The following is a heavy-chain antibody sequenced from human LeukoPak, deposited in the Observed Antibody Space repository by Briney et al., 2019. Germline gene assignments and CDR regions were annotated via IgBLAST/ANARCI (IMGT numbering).Heavy chain of an antibody. Sequence: QPGGSLRLSCAASGFTFSSYAMSWVRQAPGKGLEWVSAISGSGGSTYYADSVKGRFTISRDNSKNTLYLQMNSLRAEDTAVYYCAKAPRRTVVVPAAIRTVDYWGQGTLVTVSS. CDR3: AKAPRRTVVVPAAIRTVDY. J-gene: IGHJ4*02. CDR1: GFTFSSYA. CDR2: ISGSGGST. V-gene: IGHV3-23*01. D-gene: IGHD2-2*02.